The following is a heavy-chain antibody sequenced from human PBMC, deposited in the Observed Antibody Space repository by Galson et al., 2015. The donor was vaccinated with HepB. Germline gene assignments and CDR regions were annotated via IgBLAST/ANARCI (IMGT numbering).Heavy chain of an antibody. CDR1: GGTFSSYA. J-gene: IGHJ5*02. V-gene: IGHV1-69*04. D-gene: IGHD6-19*01. CDR2: IIPILGIA. Sequence: SVKVSCKASGGTFSSYAISWVRQAPGQGLEWMGRIIPILGIANYAQKFQGRVTITADKSTSTAYMELSSLRSEDTAVYYCAVGGGGWVGWFDPWGQGTLVTVSS. CDR3: AVGGGGWVGWFDP.